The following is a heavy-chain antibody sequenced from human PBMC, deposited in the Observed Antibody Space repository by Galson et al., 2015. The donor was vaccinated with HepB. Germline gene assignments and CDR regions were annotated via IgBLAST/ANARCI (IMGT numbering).Heavy chain of an antibody. CDR3: ARDRAFGYCTNGLCYIDWYFDL. V-gene: IGHV3-30-3*01. Sequence: SLRLSCAASGFTFSSYAMHWVRQAPGKGLEWVAVISYDGSNKYYADSVKGRFTISRDNSKNTLYLQMNSLRAEDTAVYYCARDRAFGYCTNGLCYIDWYFDLWGRGTLVTVSS. CDR1: GFTFSSYA. J-gene: IGHJ2*01. D-gene: IGHD2-8*01. CDR2: ISYDGSNK.